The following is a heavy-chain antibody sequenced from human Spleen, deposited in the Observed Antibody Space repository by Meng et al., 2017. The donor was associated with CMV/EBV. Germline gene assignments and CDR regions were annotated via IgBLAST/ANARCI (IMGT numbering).Heavy chain of an antibody. V-gene: IGHV4-39*07. Sequence: SETLSLTCTVSGDSISSSSYYWGWIRQPPGKGLEWIGEINHSGSINYNPSLKSRVSISVDTSKNQFSLSLSSVTAADTAVYYCARDNSGYFDYWGQGTLVTVSS. D-gene: IGHD1-26*01. J-gene: IGHJ4*02. CDR2: INHSGSI. CDR1: GDSISSSSYY. CDR3: ARDNSGYFDY.